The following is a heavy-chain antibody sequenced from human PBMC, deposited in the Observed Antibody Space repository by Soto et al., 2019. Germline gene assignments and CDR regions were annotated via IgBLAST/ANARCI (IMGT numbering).Heavy chain of an antibody. V-gene: IGHV3-74*01. CDR1: GFPFSGNW. J-gene: IGHJ6*02. CDR3: ARDRGYQWLEHYYYYHGMDV. Sequence: GGSLRLSCAASGFPFSGNWMHWVRHATGKGLLWVSRINPDGSNTDYADSVKGRFTISRDNAKNSLYLQMNSLRAEDTAVYYCARDRGYQWLEHYYYYHGMDVWGQGSTVTVSS. CDR2: INPDGSNT. D-gene: IGHD6-19*01.